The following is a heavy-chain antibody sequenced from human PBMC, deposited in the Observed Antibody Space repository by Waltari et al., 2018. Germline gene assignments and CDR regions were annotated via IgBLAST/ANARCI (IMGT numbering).Heavy chain of an antibody. V-gene: IGHV1-2*02. Sequence: QVPLVQSGAEVKKPGASVRVSCKTSGYTFSKYYHLWVRQAPGQGLEWMGWINPKSGATNPAQKFQGRVTLTRDTSTSTVYMELRGLTSDDTAIYYCARDLFPNFWSGYGFDIWGQGTKVTVSS. CDR3: ARDLFPNFWSGYGFDI. CDR1: GYTFSKYY. D-gene: IGHD3-3*01. J-gene: IGHJ3*02. CDR2: INPKSGAT.